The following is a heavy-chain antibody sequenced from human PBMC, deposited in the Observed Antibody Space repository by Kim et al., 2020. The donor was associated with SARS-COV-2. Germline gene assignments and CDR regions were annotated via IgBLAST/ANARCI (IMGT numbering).Heavy chain of an antibody. CDR2: IWYDGSNK. Sequence: GGSLRLSCAASGFTFSSYGMHWVRQAPGKGLEWVAVIWYDGSNKYYADSVKGRFTISIDNSKNTLYLQMNSLRAEDTAVYYCAGSSGWYSWFDPWGQGTLVTVSS. CDR1: GFTFSSYG. D-gene: IGHD6-19*01. J-gene: IGHJ5*02. CDR3: AGSSGWYSWFDP. V-gene: IGHV3-33*01.